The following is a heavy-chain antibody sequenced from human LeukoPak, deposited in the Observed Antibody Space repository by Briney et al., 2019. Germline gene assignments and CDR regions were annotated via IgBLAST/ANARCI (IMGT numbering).Heavy chain of an antibody. CDR1: GFTFSSYA. CDR3: ARRAGAYSHPYDY. J-gene: IGHJ4*02. Sequence: GGSLRLSCAVSGFTFSSYAMSWVRQAPGKGLGWVSGISGSDGRTYYADSVKGRFTISRDNSKNTLYLQMNSLRAEDTAVYYCARRAGAYSHPYDYWGQGTLVTVSS. V-gene: IGHV3-23*01. D-gene: IGHD4/OR15-4a*01. CDR2: ISGSDGRT.